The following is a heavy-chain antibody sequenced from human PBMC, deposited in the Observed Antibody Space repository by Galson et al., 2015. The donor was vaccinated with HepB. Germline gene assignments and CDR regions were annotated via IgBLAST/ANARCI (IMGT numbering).Heavy chain of an antibody. CDR3: ARAYTYYYDSRAGFGAFDI. Sequence: SLRLSCAASGFTFSSYWMHWVRQAPGKGLVRVSRINSDGSSTSYADSVKGRFTISRDNAKNTLYLQMNSLRAEDTAVYYCARAYTYYYDSRAGFGAFDIWGQGTMVTVSS. J-gene: IGHJ3*02. V-gene: IGHV3-74*01. D-gene: IGHD3-22*01. CDR2: INSDGSST. CDR1: GFTFSSYW.